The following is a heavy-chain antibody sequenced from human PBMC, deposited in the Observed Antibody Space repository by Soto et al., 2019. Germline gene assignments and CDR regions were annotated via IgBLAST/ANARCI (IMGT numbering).Heavy chain of an antibody. CDR1: GYTFTSYG. D-gene: IGHD2-15*01. V-gene: IGHV1-18*04. CDR2: ISAYNGNT. Sequence: ASVEVSCKASGYTFTSYGISWVRQAPGQGLEWMGWISAYNGNTNYAQKLQGRVTMTTDTSTSTAYMELRSLRSDDTAVYYCATLHCSGGSCYNNFPPSNWFDPWGQGTLVTVSS. J-gene: IGHJ5*02. CDR3: ATLHCSGGSCYNNFPPSNWFDP.